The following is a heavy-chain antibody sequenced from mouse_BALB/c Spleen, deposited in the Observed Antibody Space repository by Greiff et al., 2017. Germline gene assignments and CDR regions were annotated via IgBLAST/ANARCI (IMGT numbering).Heavy chain of an antibody. CDR1: GFTFNTYA. CDR2: IRSKSNNYAT. D-gene: IGHD1-1*01. Sequence: EVQRVESGGGLVQPKGSLKLSCAASGFTFNTYAMNWVRQAPGKGLEWVARIRSKSNNYATYYADSVKDRFTISRDDSQSMLYLQMNNLKTEDTAMYYCVRATVGYFDVWGAGTTVTVSS. V-gene: IGHV10-1*02. J-gene: IGHJ1*01. CDR3: VRATVGYFDV.